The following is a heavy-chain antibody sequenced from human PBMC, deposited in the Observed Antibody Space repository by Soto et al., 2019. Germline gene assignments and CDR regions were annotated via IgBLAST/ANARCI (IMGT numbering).Heavy chain of an antibody. J-gene: IGHJ6*03. D-gene: IGHD1-26*01. V-gene: IGHV1-2*04. CDR1: GDTFTGYY. CDR3: DRERGGATATLDYYYLNMDL. Sequence: QVQLVQSGAEVKKPGASVTVSCRASGDTFTGYYMHWVRQAPGQGLEWMGWINPNSGVTKYPLKCQGWGTMTRDTSIRTVYMELSRLRSDDTAVYYCDRERGGATATLDYYYLNMDLCGTGTTVTVSS. CDR2: INPNSGVT.